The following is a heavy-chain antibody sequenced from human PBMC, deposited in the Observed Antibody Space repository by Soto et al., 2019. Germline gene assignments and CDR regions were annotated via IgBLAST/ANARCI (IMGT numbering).Heavy chain of an antibody. CDR3: ARDQLILPAHDFFYGSDV. Sequence: DVQLVESGGGLVQPGESLKLSCEVSGFTFSMYSMSWVRQAPGKGLEWVAKIPQEGGDGHYLDSVKGRFIISRDNAKNSLSLQMNSLRGEDTAVYYCARDQLILPAHDFFYGSDVWGQGATVTVSS. CDR2: IPQEGGDG. J-gene: IGHJ6*02. V-gene: IGHV3-7*03. CDR1: GFTFSMYS. D-gene: IGHD2-15*01.